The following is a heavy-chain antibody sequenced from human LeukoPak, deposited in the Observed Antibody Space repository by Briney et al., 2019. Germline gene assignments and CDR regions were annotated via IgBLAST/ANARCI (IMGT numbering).Heavy chain of an antibody. J-gene: IGHJ4*02. D-gene: IGHD2-21*02. CDR1: GFTFSSYG. V-gene: IGHV3-23*01. Sequence: GGSLRLSCAASGFTFSSYGMSWVRQAPGKGLEWVSAISGSGGSTYYADSVKGRFTISRDNAKNSLYLQMNSLRAEDTAVYYCARDLDSLAYCGGDCYSVSFDYWGQGTLVTVSS. CDR2: ISGSGGST. CDR3: ARDLDSLAYCGGDCYSVSFDY.